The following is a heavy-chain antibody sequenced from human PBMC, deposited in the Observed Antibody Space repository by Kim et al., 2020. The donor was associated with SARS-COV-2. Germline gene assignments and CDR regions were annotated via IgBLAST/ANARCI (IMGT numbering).Heavy chain of an antibody. CDR3: ARDHMVRGVILLDY. J-gene: IGHJ4*02. Sequence: ADSVKGRFTISRDNSKNTLYLQMNSLRAEDTAVYYCARDHMVRGVILLDYWGQGTLVTVSS. D-gene: IGHD3-10*01. V-gene: IGHV3-33*01.